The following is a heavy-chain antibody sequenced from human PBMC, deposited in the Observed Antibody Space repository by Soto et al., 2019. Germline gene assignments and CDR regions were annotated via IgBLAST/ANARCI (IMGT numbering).Heavy chain of an antibody. J-gene: IGHJ6*02. D-gene: IGHD2-2*01. CDR2: IDPSDSYT. CDR1: GCSFTSYW. CDR3: ARQVGYSMDV. Sequence: PGESQGLSWKGSGCSFTSYWISWVRQMPGKGLEWMGRIDPSDSYTNYSPSFQGHVTISADKSISTAYLQWSSLKASDTAMYYCARQVGYSMDVWGQGTTVTVSS. V-gene: IGHV5-10-1*01.